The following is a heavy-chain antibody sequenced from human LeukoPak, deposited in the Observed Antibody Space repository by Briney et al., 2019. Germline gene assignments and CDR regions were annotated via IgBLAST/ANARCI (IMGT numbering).Heavy chain of an antibody. J-gene: IGHJ4*02. V-gene: IGHV3-30*04. CDR2: ISYDGSNK. CDR3: AKGAGVYNGYYLDY. CDR1: GFTFSSYA. D-gene: IGHD1-1*01. Sequence: GGSLRLSCAASGFTFSSYAMHWVRQAPGKGLEWVAVISYDGSNKYYADSVKGRFTISRDNSKNTLYLQMNSLRAEDTAVYYCAKGAGVYNGYYLDYWGQGTLVTVSS.